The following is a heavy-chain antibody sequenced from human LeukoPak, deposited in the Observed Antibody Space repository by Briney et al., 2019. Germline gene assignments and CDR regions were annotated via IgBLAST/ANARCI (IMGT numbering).Heavy chain of an antibody. J-gene: IGHJ4*02. D-gene: IGHD7-27*01. CDR3: ARRAGDFDY. V-gene: IGHV3-20*04. CDR2: INWNGGST. Sequence: GGSLRLSCAASGFTFSSYSMNWVRQAPGKGLEWVSGINWNGGSTGYADSVKGRFTISRDNAKNSLYLQMNSLRAEDTAMYYCARRAGDFDYWGQGTLVTVSS. CDR1: GFTFSSYS.